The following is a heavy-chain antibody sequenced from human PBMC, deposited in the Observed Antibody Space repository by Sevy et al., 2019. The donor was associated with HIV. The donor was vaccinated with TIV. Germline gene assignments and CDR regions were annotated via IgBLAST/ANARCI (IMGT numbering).Heavy chain of an antibody. V-gene: IGHV3-53*01. J-gene: IGHJ5*02. CDR1: GFTVSSNY. D-gene: IGHD7-27*01. CDR2: FYSGGST. CDR3: ARVNWGGSGFDP. Sequence: GGSLRLSCAASGFTVSSNYMSWVRQAPGKGLEWVSVFYSGGSTYYADSVKGRFTISRENSKNTLYLQMNSPRAEDTAVDYCARVNWGGSGFDPWGQRTLVTVSS.